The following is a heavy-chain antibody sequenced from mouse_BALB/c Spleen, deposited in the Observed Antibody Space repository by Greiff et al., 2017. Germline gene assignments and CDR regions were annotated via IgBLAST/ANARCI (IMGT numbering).Heavy chain of an antibody. Sequence: EVQRVESGGGLVKTGGSLKIYCAASGFTFSDYYMYWVRQTPEKRLEWVATISDGGSYTYYPDSVKGRFTISRDNAKNNLYLQMSSLKSEDTAMYYCAIYVDGYYGYWVQCITLTVSS. CDR1: GFTFSDYY. D-gene: IGHD2-3*01. J-gene: IGHJ2*01. V-gene: IGHV5-4*02. CDR3: AIYVDGYYGY. CDR2: ISDGGSYT.